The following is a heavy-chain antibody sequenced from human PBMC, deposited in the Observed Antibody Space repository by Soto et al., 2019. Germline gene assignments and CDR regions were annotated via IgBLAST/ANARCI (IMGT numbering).Heavy chain of an antibody. Sequence: SETLSLTCSVSGGSINTFYWSWVRQPAGKGLEWIGRIFSSGSTSFNPSLESRVAMSVDTSKNHFSLNLSSVTAADMAVYYCAREGSYSAYNFAHGIQLWSFDFWGQGALVTVSS. V-gene: IGHV4-4*07. CDR1: GGSINTFY. J-gene: IGHJ4*02. CDR2: IFSSGST. CDR3: AREGSYSAYNFAHGIQLWSFDF. D-gene: IGHD5-12*01.